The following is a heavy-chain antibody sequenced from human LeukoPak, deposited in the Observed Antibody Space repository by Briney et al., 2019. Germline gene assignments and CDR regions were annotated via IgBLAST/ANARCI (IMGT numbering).Heavy chain of an antibody. CDR2: ISYDGSNK. Sequence: GGSLRLSCAASGFTFSSYGMHWVRQAPGKGLEWVAVISYDGSNKYYADSVKGRFTISRDSSKNTLYLQMNSLRAEDTAVYYCAKVAGWILWGQGTMVTVSS. CDR1: GFTFSSYG. D-gene: IGHD5-12*01. CDR3: AKVAGWIL. J-gene: IGHJ3*01. V-gene: IGHV3-30*18.